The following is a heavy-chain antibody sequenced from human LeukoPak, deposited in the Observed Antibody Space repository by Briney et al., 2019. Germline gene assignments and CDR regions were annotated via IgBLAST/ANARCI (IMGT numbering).Heavy chain of an antibody. CDR2: ISSDGSHK. V-gene: IGHV3-30*18. J-gene: IGHJ4*02. CDR1: AFXFSTYG. D-gene: IGHD2-15*01. CDR3: AKVRDIVMVVTATGPFDY. Sequence: PGGSLRLSCAASAFXFSTYGMHWVRQAPGKGLEWGALISSDGSHKYYADSVKGRFTIPRDNSKNTLYLQMNSLRAEDTAVYYCAKVRDIVMVVTATGPFDYWGQGTLVTVSS.